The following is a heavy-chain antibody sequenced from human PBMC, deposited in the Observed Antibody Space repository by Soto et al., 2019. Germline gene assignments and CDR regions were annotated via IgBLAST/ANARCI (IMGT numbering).Heavy chain of an antibody. J-gene: IGHJ4*02. CDR3: ARDNVGDYFDY. CDR1: EFSFSSYW. D-gene: IGHD3-16*01. Sequence: EVQLVESGGGLVQPGGSLRLSCAASEFSFSSYWMSWVRQAPGKGLEWVANIREDGSEKNYVDSVKGRFTISRDNAKNSLYRQMTSLRAEDTAVYYCARDNVGDYFDYWGQGTLVTVSS. V-gene: IGHV3-7*01. CDR2: IREDGSEK.